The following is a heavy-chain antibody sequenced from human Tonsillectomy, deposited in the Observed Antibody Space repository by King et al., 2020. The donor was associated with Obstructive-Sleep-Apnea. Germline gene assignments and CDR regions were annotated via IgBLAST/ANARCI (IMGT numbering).Heavy chain of an antibody. CDR1: GFTFDDYA. Sequence: DVQLVESGGGLVQPGRSLRLSCAASGFTFDDYAMHWVRQTPGKGLEWVSGISWNSGTIGYADSVKGRFTISRDNAKNSLYLQMNSLRPEDTALYYCAKPMTRVRVAIGDWGQGTLVTVSS. V-gene: IGHV3-9*01. CDR3: AKPMTRVRVAIGD. D-gene: IGHD4/OR15-4a*01. J-gene: IGHJ4*02. CDR2: ISWNSGTI.